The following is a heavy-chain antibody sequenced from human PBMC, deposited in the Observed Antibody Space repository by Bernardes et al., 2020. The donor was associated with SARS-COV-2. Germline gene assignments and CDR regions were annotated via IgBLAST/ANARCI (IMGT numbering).Heavy chain of an antibody. D-gene: IGHD2-2*01. V-gene: IGHV3-23*01. CDR3: AKGLGGTVPASRYSDY. Sequence: SLSLSCAASGFTFGNYAMNWVRQAPGKGLEWVSIISTGGETTYYADSVKGRFTTSRDKSKNTLYLQVNSLRAEDTAVYCCAKGLGGTVPASRYSDYWGQGTLVTVSS. J-gene: IGHJ4*02. CDR2: ISTGGETT. CDR1: GFTFGNYA.